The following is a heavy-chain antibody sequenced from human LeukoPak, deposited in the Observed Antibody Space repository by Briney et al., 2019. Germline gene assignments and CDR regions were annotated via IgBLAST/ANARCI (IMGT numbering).Heavy chain of an antibody. CDR3: AKVGNSSSWYVYYFDY. CDR2: INGSGANT. V-gene: IGHV3-23*01. CDR1: GFTFSTYA. D-gene: IGHD6-13*01. Sequence: GSLRLSCAASGFTFSTYAMTWVRQAPGKGLEWVSAINGSGANTYYADSVKGRFTISRDNSKNTLYLQMNSLRAEDTAVYYCAKVGNSSSWYVYYFDYWGQGTLVTVSS. J-gene: IGHJ4*02.